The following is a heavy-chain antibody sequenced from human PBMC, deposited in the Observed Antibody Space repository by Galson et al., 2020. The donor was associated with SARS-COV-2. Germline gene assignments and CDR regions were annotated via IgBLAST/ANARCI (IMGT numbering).Heavy chain of an antibody. CDR3: ASLGDYGDCYYYGMDV. J-gene: IGHJ6*04. Sequence: RLSCAASGFTFDDYAMHWVRQAPGKGLAWVSGISWNSGSIGYADSVKGRFTISRDNAKNSLYLQMNSLRAEDTALYYCASLGDYGDCYYYGMDVWGKGTTVTVSS. CDR1: GFTFDDYA. D-gene: IGHD4-17*01. V-gene: IGHV3-9*01. CDR2: ISWNSGSI.